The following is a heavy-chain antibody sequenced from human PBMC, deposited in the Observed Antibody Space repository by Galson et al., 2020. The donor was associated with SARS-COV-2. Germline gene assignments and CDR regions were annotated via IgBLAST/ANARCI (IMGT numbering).Heavy chain of an antibody. CDR2: IYSVGTT. CDR3: AISSTDYYNHGMDV. J-gene: IGHJ6*02. Sequence: GESLKISCAASGFTFSRNYMNWVRQAPGKGLAWVSGIYSVGTTYYADSVRGRFAISRDSSKNMLYLQMNSLRAEDTAVYYCAISSTDYYNHGMDVWGQGTTVTVSS. CDR1: GFTFSRNY. D-gene: IGHD2-2*01. V-gene: IGHV3-53*01.